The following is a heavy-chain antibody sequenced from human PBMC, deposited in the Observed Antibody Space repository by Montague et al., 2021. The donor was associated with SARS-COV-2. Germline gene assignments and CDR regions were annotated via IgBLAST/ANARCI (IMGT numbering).Heavy chain of an antibody. CDR1: GGSISSGSYY. CDR3: ARVVGFDFDY. J-gene: IGHJ4*02. CDR2: IYTSGST. D-gene: IGHD2-21*01. V-gene: IGHV4-61*02. Sequence: TLSLTCTVSGGSISSGSYYWSWIRQPAGNGLEWIGRIYTSGSTNYNPSLKSRVTISVDTSKNQFSLKLSSVTAADTAVYYCARVVGFDFDYWGQGTLVTVSS.